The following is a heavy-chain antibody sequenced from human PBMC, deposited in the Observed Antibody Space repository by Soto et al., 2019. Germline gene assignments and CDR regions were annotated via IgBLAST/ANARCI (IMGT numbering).Heavy chain of an antibody. Sequence: QVQLVESGGGVVQPGRSLRLSCAASGFTFSSYGMLWVRQAPGKGLEWVAVIWYDGSNRYYADSVKGRFSISRDNSKNTLSLQMNSVRDGVTAVDYCARGPIGVDFWGQGTMVTVSS. CDR1: GFTFSSYG. CDR3: ARGPIGVDF. CDR2: IWYDGSNR. V-gene: IGHV3-33*01. J-gene: IGHJ4*02. D-gene: IGHD3-22*01.